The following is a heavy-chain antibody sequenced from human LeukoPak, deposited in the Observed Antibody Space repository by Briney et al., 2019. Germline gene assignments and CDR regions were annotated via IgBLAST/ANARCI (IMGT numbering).Heavy chain of an antibody. Sequence: GGSLRLSCAASKFTFSHYGMHRVRQAPGKGLQWVAVIWSDGSNHYYADSEKGRFTISRDNSNNMVYLQMNSLRVDDTGVYYCARDAQRGFDYSNSLAYWGQGVLVTVSS. V-gene: IGHV3-33*01. J-gene: IGHJ4*02. CDR3: ARDAQRGFDYSNSLAY. D-gene: IGHD4-11*01. CDR2: IWSDGSNH. CDR1: KFTFSHYG.